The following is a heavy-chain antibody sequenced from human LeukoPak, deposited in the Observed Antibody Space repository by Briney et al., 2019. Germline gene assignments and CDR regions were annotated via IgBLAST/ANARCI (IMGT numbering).Heavy chain of an antibody. CDR3: ARVWCFWSGYHFDY. V-gene: IGHV4-34*01. CDR1: GGSFSGYY. J-gene: IGHJ4*02. D-gene: IGHD3-3*01. Sequence: SETLSLTCAVYGGSFSGYYWSWIRQPPGKGLEWIGEINHSGSTNYNPSLKSRVTISVDTSKNQFSLKLSSVTAADTAVYYCARVWCFWSGYHFDYWGQGTLVTVSS. CDR2: INHSGST.